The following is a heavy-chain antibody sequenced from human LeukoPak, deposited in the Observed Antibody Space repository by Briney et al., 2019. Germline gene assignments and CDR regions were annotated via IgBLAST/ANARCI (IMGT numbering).Heavy chain of an antibody. J-gene: IGHJ4*02. Sequence: ASVKVSCKASGGTFSSYAISWVRQAPGQGLEWMGRIIPILGIANYAQKFQGRVTITADKSTSTAYMELSSLRSEDTAVYYCACTYYYDSSGYYYPLFDYWGQGTLVTVSS. CDR3: ACTYYYDSSGYYYPLFDY. CDR1: GGTFSSYA. D-gene: IGHD3-22*01. V-gene: IGHV1-69*04. CDR2: IIPILGIA.